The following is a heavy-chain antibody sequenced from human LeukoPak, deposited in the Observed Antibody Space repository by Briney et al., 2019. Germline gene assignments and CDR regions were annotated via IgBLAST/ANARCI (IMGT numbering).Heavy chain of an antibody. CDR2: IYTSGST. CDR3: ASTIMGEYDY. V-gene: IGHV4-61*02. CDR1: GGSIGSGSYS. D-gene: IGHD2-21*01. Sequence: PSQTLSLTCTVSGGSIGSGSYSWSWLRQPAGKALEWIGRIYTSGSTNYNPSLKSRVTISVDTSKNQFSLKLSSVTAADTAVYYCASTIMGEYDYWGQGTLVTVSS. J-gene: IGHJ4*02.